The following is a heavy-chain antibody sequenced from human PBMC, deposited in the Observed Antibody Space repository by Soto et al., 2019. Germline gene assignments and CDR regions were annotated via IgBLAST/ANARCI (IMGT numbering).Heavy chain of an antibody. CDR2: IYFTGST. CDR1: GGAVSSGTYY. V-gene: IGHV4-61*01. J-gene: IGHJ4*02. CDR3: TRQTDAVQWLVVPTDSNFDY. D-gene: IGHD6-19*01. Sequence: SETLSLTCTVSGGAVSSGTYYWSWLRQPPGKGLEGIVYIYFTGSTNYNPSLKSRVTMSLDTSRNQFSLKLSSVTAADTAVYFCTRQTDAVQWLVVPTDSNFDYWGQGTLVTVSS.